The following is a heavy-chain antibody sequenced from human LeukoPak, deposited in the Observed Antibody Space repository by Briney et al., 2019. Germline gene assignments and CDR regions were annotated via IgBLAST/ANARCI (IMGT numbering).Heavy chain of an antibody. J-gene: IGHJ3*02. Sequence: PGVSLRFSSAAPGFTFSDYYMSWIRQAPGKGLEWVSYISSSSSYTNDADAVKGRFTISRDNAKNSPYLQMNSLRAQETAVYYCARVRKYSGGWYDAFDIWGQGTMVTVSS. CDR3: ARVRKYSGGWYDAFDI. V-gene: IGHV3-11*05. D-gene: IGHD6-19*01. CDR1: GFTFSDYY. CDR2: ISSSSSYT.